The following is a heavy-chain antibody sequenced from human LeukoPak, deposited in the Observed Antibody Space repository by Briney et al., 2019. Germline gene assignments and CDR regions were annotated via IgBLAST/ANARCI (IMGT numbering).Heavy chain of an antibody. CDR1: GGSVSDYY. D-gene: IGHD3-22*01. V-gene: IGHV4-59*04. Sequence: SETLSLTCTISGGSVSDYYWSWIRQSPGKGLEWIGYIYHSGSTYYNPSLKSRVTISVDTSKNQFSLKLSSVTAADTAVYYCATTYYYDGSGYYFMPPFDYWGQGTPVTVSS. CDR2: IYHSGST. J-gene: IGHJ4*02. CDR3: ATTYYYDGSGYYFMPPFDY.